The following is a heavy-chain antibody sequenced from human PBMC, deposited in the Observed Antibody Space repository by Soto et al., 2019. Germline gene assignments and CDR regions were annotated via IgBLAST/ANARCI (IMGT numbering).Heavy chain of an antibody. V-gene: IGHV3-23*01. Sequence: EVHLLESGGGLVQPGGSLRLSCAASGFTFSDYSLSWVRQSPGKGLEWVSLISGSGYNTYYAGSVKGRVTISRDNSKNTLYLQLSSLRAEDTAVYYCATRFDYWGQGTLVTVSS. CDR3: ATRFDY. J-gene: IGHJ4*02. CDR2: ISGSGYNT. CDR1: GFTFSDYS.